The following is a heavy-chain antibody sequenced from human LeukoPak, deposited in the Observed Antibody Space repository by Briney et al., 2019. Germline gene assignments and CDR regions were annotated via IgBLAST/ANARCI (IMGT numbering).Heavy chain of an antibody. CDR2: IYSGGNT. CDR3: ARVIVGTTTRLDYFDY. CDR1: GFTVSDNY. J-gene: IGHJ4*02. V-gene: IGHV3-66*01. D-gene: IGHD1-26*01. Sequence: PGGSLRLSCSASGFTVSDNYMSWVRQAPGKGLEWVSIIYSGGNTYYADSVKGRFTVSRDNSKSTLYLQMNSLRAEDTAVYYCARVIVGTTTRLDYFDYWGQGTLVTVSS.